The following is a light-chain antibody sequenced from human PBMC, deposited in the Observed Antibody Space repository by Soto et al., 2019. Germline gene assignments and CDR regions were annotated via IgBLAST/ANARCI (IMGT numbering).Light chain of an antibody. CDR2: DAS. CDR3: QERSNWPQLT. CDR1: QSVSNY. V-gene: IGKV3-11*01. Sequence: EIVLTQSPATLSLSPGERATLSCRASQSVSNYLAWYQQKPGQAPRLLIYDASNRATGIPARFSGSGSGTDFTLTISSLEPEDFAVYFCQERSNWPQLTFGGGTKVDIK. J-gene: IGKJ4*01.